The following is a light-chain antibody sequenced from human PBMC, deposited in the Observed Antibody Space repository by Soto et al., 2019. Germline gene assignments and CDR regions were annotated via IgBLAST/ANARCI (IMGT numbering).Light chain of an antibody. CDR2: DAS. CDR3: QERSNWPQLT. CDR1: QSVSNY. V-gene: IGKV3-11*01. Sequence: EIVLTQSPATLSLSPGERATLSCRASQSVSNYLAWYQQKPGQAPRLLIYDASNRATGIPARFSGSGSGTDFTLTISSLEPEDFAVYFCQERSNWPQLTFGGGTKVDIK. J-gene: IGKJ4*01.